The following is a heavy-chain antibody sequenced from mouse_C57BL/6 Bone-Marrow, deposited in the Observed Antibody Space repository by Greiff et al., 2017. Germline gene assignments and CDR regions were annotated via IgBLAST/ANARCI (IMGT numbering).Heavy chain of an antibody. CDR1: GYTFTDYY. V-gene: IGHV1-26*01. CDR2: INPNNGGT. D-gene: IGHD4-1*02. J-gene: IGHJ3*01. Sequence: EVQLQQSGPELVKPGASVKISCKASGYTFTDYYMNWVKQSHGKSLEWIGDINPNNGGTSYNQKFKGKATLTVDKSSSTAYMELRSLTSEDSAVYYCASTGTRFADWGQGTLVTVSA. CDR3: ASTGTRFAD.